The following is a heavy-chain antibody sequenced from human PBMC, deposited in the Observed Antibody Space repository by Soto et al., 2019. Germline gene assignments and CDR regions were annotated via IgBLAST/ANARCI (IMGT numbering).Heavy chain of an antibody. J-gene: IGHJ4*02. CDR1: GYTLTELS. Sequence: ASVKVSCKVSGYTLTELSMHWVRQAPGKGLEWMGGFDPEDGETIYAQKFQGRVTMTEDTSTDTAYMELSSLRSEDTAVYYCATGRLYGGSVDYWGQGTLVTVSS. CDR2: FDPEDGET. V-gene: IGHV1-24*01. CDR3: ATGRLYGGSVDY. D-gene: IGHD5-12*01.